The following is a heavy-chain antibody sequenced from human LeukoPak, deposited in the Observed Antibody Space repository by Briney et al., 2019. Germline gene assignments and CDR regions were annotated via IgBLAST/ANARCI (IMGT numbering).Heavy chain of an antibody. CDR2: IYYSGST. D-gene: IGHD3-10*01. J-gene: IGHJ4*02. Sequence: PSETLSLTCTVSGGSVSSGSYYWSWIRQPPGKGLEWIGYIYYSGSTNYNPSLKSRVTISVDTSKNQFSLKLSSVTAADTAVYYCARNPYYYGSGSALRYSYFDYWGQGTLVTVSS. V-gene: IGHV4-61*01. CDR3: ARNPYYYGSGSALRYSYFDY. CDR1: GGSVSSGSYY.